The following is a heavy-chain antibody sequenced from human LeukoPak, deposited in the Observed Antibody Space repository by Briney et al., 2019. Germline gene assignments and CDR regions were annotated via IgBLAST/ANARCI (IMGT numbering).Heavy chain of an antibody. J-gene: IGHJ5*02. CDR1: GGSISSYY. Sequence: PSETLSLTCTVSGGSISSYYWSWIRQPPGKGLEWIGYIYYSGSTNYNPSLKSRVTISVDTSKNQFPLKLSSVTAADTAVYYCARYFTGVTNNWFDPWGQGTLVTVSS. V-gene: IGHV4-59*08. D-gene: IGHD4-23*01. CDR2: IYYSGST. CDR3: ARYFTGVTNNWFDP.